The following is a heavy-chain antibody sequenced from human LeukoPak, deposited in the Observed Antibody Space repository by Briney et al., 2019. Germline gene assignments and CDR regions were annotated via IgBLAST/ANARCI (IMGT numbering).Heavy chain of an antibody. D-gene: IGHD6-13*01. CDR3: TALSSRVYYYYYMDV. CDR1: GFTFSNAW. V-gene: IGHV3-15*01. CDR2: IKSKTDGGTT. Sequence: AGGSLRLSCAASGFTFSNAWMSWVRQAPGKGREWVGRIKSKTDGGTTDYAAPVKCRFTISRDDSKNTLYLQMNSLKTEDTAVYYCTALSSRVYYYYYMDVWGKGTTVTISS. J-gene: IGHJ6*03.